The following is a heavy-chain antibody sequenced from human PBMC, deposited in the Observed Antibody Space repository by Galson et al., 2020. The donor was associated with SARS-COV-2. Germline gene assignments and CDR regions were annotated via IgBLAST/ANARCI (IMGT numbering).Heavy chain of an antibody. V-gene: IGHV3-72*01. Sequence: GGSLRLSCAASGFTFSYHYMYWVRQAPGKGLEWVGRTKDKANSYTTEDAASVKNRFTSARDDTKISLHLQMDSVKTKDTAVYDWASEGYSSSRDGYDMWGKGTMVAVSS. J-gene: IGHJ3*02. D-gene: IGHD6-13*01. CDR2: TKDKANSYTT. CDR3: ASEGYSSSRDGYDM. CDR1: GFTFSYHY.